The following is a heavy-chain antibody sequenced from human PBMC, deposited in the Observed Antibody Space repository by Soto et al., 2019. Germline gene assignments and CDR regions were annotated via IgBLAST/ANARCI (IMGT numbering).Heavy chain of an antibody. CDR2: IYYTGTS. V-gene: IGHV4-59*08. Sequence: PSETLSLTCAVHGGSFSGYYWDWIRQPPGKGLEWVGYIYYTGTSKYNPSLKSRVTISVDSSKNQFSLKLDSVTAADTAVYYCARLGGYYQAFDNWGQGTLVTVSS. CDR3: ARLGGYYQAFDN. CDR1: GGSFSGYY. D-gene: IGHD3-3*01. J-gene: IGHJ4*02.